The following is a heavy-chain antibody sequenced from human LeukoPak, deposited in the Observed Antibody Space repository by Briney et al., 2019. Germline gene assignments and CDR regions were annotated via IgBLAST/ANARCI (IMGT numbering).Heavy chain of an antibody. V-gene: IGHV1-69*13. D-gene: IGHD3-16*01. CDR2: IIPIFGTA. CDR1: GGTFSSYA. Sequence: GASVKVSCKASGGTFSSYAISWVRQAPGQGLEWMGGIIPIFGTANYAQKFQGRVTITADESTSTAYMELSSLRSEDTAVYYCAREGGPPRARTGDYYMDVWGKGTTVTVSS. J-gene: IGHJ6*03. CDR3: AREGGPPRARTGDYYMDV.